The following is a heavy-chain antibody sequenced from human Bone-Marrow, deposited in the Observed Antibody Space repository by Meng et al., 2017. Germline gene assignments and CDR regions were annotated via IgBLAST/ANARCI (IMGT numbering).Heavy chain of an antibody. V-gene: IGHV3-30*04. CDR3: ARDSWFDP. Sequence: GLLVGVGGGVVQPGRSLRLSLAASGFTFSSYAMHWVRQAPGKGLEWVAVISYDGSNKYYADSVKGRFTISRDNSKNTLYLQMNSLRAEDTAVYYCARDSWFDPWGQGTLVTVSS. CDR1: GFTFSSYA. J-gene: IGHJ5*02. CDR2: ISYDGSNK.